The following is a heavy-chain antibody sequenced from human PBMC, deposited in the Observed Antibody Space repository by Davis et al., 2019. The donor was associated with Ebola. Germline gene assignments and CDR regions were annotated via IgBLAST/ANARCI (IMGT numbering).Heavy chain of an antibody. CDR2: IYYSGST. CDR1: GGSISSYY. V-gene: IGHV4-59*01. J-gene: IGHJ6*02. D-gene: IGHD3-3*01. CDR3: ARGRGVLRFLEWLPYYGMDV. Sequence: MPSETLSLTCTVSGGSISSYYWSWIRQPPGKGLEWIGYIYYSGSTNYNPSLKSRVTISVDTSKNQFSLKLSSVTAADTAVYYCARGRGVLRFLEWLPYYGMDVWGQGTTVTVSS.